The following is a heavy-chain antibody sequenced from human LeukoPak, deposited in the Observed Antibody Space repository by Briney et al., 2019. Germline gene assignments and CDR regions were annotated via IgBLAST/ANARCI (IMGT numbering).Heavy chain of an antibody. CDR3: AAATGHYYYYGMDV. V-gene: IGHV3-21*01. J-gene: IGHJ6*02. D-gene: IGHD6-13*01. Sequence: GGSLRLSCAASGFTSSSYSMNWVRQAPGKGLEWVSSISTTSSYIYYADSVKGRFTIPRDNAKNSLYLQMSSLRAEDTAVYYCAAATGHYYYYGMDVWGQGTTVTVSS. CDR1: GFTSSSYS. CDR2: ISTTSSYI.